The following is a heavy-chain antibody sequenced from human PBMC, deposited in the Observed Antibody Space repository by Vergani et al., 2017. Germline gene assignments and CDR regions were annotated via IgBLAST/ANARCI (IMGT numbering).Heavy chain of an antibody. CDR2: INHSGST. CDR1: GGSFSGYY. Sequence: QVQLQQWGAGLLKPSETLSLTCAVYGGSFSGYYWSWIRQPPGKGLEWIGEINHSGSTNYNPSLKSRVTISVDTSKNQFSLKLSSVTAADTAVYYCARDSLPDSSSWYPTKNWFDPWGQGTLVTVSS. J-gene: IGHJ5*02. CDR3: ARDSLPDSSSWYPTKNWFDP. D-gene: IGHD6-13*01. V-gene: IGHV4-34*01.